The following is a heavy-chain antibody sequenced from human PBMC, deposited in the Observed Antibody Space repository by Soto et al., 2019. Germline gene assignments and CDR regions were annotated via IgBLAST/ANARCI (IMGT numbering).Heavy chain of an antibody. CDR1: GGSISPYF. CDR3: ARFSVVVTPNYYGMDV. D-gene: IGHD2-2*01. CDR2: IYFSGST. V-gene: IGHV4-4*07. Sequence: KTSETLSLTCTVSGGSISPYFWSWIRQPAGKGLEWIGRIYFSGSTHYEPSFKSRVTMSVDTSKKQFTLKMRFMTAADTAVYYCARFSVVVTPNYYGMDVWGQGTTVTVSS. J-gene: IGHJ6*02.